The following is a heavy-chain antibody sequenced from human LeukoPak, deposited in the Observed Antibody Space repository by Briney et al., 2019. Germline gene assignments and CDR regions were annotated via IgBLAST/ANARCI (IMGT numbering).Heavy chain of an antibody. CDR3: ARSGRRGVAAARSYFDY. CDR1: TESFNGYY. J-gene: IGHJ4*02. Sequence: PSETLSLTCAVYTESFNGYYRSWIRQPPGKGLDWIGEINHSGSANYNASLKSRVSVSIDASKSQISLKVTSVTAADTAVYYCARSGRRGVAAARSYFDYWGQGTLVIVSS. D-gene: IGHD2-15*01. CDR2: INHSGSA. V-gene: IGHV4-34*01.